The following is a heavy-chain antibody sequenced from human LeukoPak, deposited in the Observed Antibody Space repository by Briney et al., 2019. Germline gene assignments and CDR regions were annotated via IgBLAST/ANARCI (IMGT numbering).Heavy chain of an antibody. V-gene: IGHV3-74*01. CDR3: ARGRGGTSGYYPFYFDY. Sequence: GGSLRLSCAASGFTFSTYWMHWVPQAPGKGLVWVSRINSDGRSTRYADSVKGRFTISRDNAKNTLYLQMNSLRAEDTALYHCARGRGGTSGYYPFYFDYWGQGTLVTVSS. J-gene: IGHJ4*02. CDR1: GFTFSTYW. CDR2: INSDGRST. D-gene: IGHD3-3*01.